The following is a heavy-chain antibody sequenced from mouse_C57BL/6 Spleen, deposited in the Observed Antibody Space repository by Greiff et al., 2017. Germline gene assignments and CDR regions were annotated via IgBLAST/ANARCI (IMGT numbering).Heavy chain of an antibody. J-gene: IGHJ3*01. CDR1: GFTFSSYG. Sequence: EVQLQESGGDLVKPGGSLKLSCAASGFTFSSYGMSWVRQTPDKRLEWVATISSGGSYTYYPDSVKGRFTISRDNAKNTLYLQMSSLKSEDTAMYYCARPWDGGFAYWGQGTLVTVSA. CDR2: ISSGGSYT. D-gene: IGHD4-1*01. CDR3: ARPWDGGFAY. V-gene: IGHV5-6*01.